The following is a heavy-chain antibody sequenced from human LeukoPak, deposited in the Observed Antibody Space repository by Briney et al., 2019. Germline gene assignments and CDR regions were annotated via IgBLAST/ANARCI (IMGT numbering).Heavy chain of an antibody. V-gene: IGHV4-31*03. D-gene: IGHD3-22*01. CDR1: GGSISSGGYY. Sequence: PSQTLSLTCTVSGGSISSGGYYWSWIRQHPGKGLEWIGYIYYSGSTYYNPSLKSRVTISVDTSKNQFSLKLSSVTAADAAVYYCARNSPPQDTMIVGYFDYWGQGTLVTVSS. CDR3: ARNSPPQDTMIVGYFDY. J-gene: IGHJ4*02. CDR2: IYYSGST.